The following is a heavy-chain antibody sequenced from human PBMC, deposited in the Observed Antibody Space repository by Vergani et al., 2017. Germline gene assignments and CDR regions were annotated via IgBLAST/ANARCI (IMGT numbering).Heavy chain of an antibody. CDR2: IYSGGST. D-gene: IGHD6-19*01. V-gene: IGHV3-66*02. CDR1: GFTFSSYD. Sequence: EVQLLESGGGLVQPGGSLRLSCAASGFTFSSYDMHWVRQATGKGLEWVSVIYSGGSTYYADPVKGRFTISRDNSKNTLYLQMNSLRAEDTAVYYCARGLGRTFDYWGQGTLVTVSS. CDR3: ARGLGRTFDY. J-gene: IGHJ4*02.